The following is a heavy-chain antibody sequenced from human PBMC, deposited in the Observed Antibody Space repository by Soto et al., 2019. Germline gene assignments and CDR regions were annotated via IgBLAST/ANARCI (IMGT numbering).Heavy chain of an antibody. Sequence: PSDPLSLTSIHSGGTTSIGNYYWSWIRQPPGKGLECFGFIYHSGSPFFNPSLQSRLTISLDTSKNQFSLKLTSVTAADTAVYYCARRYGSAFDFWGQGTMVT. J-gene: IGHJ3*01. D-gene: IGHD1-20*01. CDR2: IYHSGSP. CDR3: ARRYGSAFDF. V-gene: IGHV4-30-4*02. CDR1: GGTTSIGNYY.